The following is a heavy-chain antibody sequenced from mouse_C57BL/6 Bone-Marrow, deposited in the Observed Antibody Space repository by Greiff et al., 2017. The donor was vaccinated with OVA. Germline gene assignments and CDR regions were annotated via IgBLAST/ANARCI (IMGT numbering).Heavy chain of an antibody. Sequence: QVQLKESGAELVKPGASVKISCKASGYAFSSYWMNWVKQRPGKGLEWIGQIYPGDGDTNYNGKFKGKATLTADKSSSTAYMQLSSLTSEDSAVYFCARGPELRGFNYWGQGTTLTVSS. CDR3: ARGPELRGFNY. D-gene: IGHD1-1*01. CDR1: GYAFSSYW. V-gene: IGHV1-80*01. CDR2: IYPGDGDT. J-gene: IGHJ2*01.